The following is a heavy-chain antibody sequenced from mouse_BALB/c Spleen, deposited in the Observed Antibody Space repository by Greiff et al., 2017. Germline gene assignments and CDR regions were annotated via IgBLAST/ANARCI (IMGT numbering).Heavy chain of an antibody. CDR3: AREFITTVVGFDY. D-gene: IGHD1-1*01. Sequence: QVQLQQSGAELVKPGAPVKLSCKASGYTFTSYWMNWVKQRPGRGLEWIGRIDPSDSETHYNQKFKDKATLTVDKSSSTAYIQLSSLTSEDSAVYYCAREFITTVVGFDYWGQGTTLTVSS. J-gene: IGHJ2*01. V-gene: IGHV1-69*02. CDR2: IDPSDSET. CDR1: GYTFTSYW.